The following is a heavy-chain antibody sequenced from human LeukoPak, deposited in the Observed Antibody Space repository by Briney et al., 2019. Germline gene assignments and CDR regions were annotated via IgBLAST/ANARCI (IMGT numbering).Heavy chain of an antibody. Sequence: ASVKVSCKASGYTFTNYGISWVRQAPGQGLEWMGRISAYNGNPNYAQKLQGRVTMTTDTSTNTAYMELRSLGSDDTAVYYCARGSGLRYFDWDEAAYNDAFDIWGQGTMVTVSS. CDR1: GYTFTNYG. D-gene: IGHD3-9*01. V-gene: IGHV1-18*01. J-gene: IGHJ3*02. CDR3: ARGSGLRYFDWDEAAYNDAFDI. CDR2: ISAYNGNP.